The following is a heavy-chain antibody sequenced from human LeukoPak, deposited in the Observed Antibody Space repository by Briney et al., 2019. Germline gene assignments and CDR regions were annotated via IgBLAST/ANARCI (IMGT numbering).Heavy chain of an antibody. CDR1: GFTFSSYA. Sequence: GGSLRFSCAASGFTFSSYAMSWVRQAPGKGLEWVSAISGSGGSTYYADSVKGRFTISRDNSKNTLYLQMNSLRAEDTAVYYCARAAAGIRTPFDYWGQGTLVTVSS. D-gene: IGHD6-13*01. CDR3: ARAAAGIRTPFDY. J-gene: IGHJ4*02. CDR2: ISGSGGST. V-gene: IGHV3-23*01.